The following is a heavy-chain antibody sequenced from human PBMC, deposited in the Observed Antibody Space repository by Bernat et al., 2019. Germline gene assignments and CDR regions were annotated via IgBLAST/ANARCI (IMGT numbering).Heavy chain of an antibody. J-gene: IGHJ6*03. CDR2: IYYSGST. D-gene: IGHD2-15*01. V-gene: IGHV4-39*01. CDR1: GGSISIIIYY. CDR3: ARLGAHCSGGSCYSGYYYYMDV. Sequence: QLQLQESGPGLVKPSETLSLTCTVPGGSISIIIYYWGWIRQPPGKGLEWMGSIYYSGSTYYNPSLKSRVTISVDTSKNQFSLKLSSVTAADTAVYYCARLGAHCSGGSCYSGYYYYMDVWGKGTTVTVSS.